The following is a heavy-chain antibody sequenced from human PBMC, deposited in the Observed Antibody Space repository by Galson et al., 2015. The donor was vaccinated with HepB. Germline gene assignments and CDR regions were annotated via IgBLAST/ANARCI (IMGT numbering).Heavy chain of an antibody. V-gene: IGHV3-21*01. J-gene: IGHJ3*02. Sequence: SLRLSCAASGFTFSSYSMNWVRQAPGKGLEWVSSISSSSSYIYYADSVKGRFTISRDNAKNSLYLQMNSLRAEDTAVYYCAREPTDYDAFDIWGQGTMVTVSS. D-gene: IGHD3/OR15-3a*01. CDR2: ISSSSSYI. CDR3: AREPTDYDAFDI. CDR1: GFTFSSYS.